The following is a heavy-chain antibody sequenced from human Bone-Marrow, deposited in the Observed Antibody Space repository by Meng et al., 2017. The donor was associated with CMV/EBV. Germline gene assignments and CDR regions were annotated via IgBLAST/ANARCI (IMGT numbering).Heavy chain of an antibody. V-gene: IGHV3-66*01. CDR1: RFTVSSNY. CDR2: IYSGGST. Sequence: EAQLRESGWGLVRPGGSVRLSGPASRFTVSSNYMSWVRQAPGKGLEWVSVIYSGGSTYYADSVKGRFTISRDNSKNTLYLQMNSLRAEDTAVYYCAREVRYSSGWYPGYWGQGTLVTVSS. CDR3: AREVRYSSGWYPGY. J-gene: IGHJ4*02. D-gene: IGHD6-19*01.